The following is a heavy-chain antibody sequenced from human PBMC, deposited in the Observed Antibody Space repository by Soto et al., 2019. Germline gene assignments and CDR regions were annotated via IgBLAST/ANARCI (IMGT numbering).Heavy chain of an antibody. CDR1: GGSISSISYY. J-gene: IGHJ6*02. CDR3: ARHDVGYCSGGSCPSVYYGMDV. V-gene: IGHV4-39*01. Sequence: TSETLSLTCTVSGGSISSISYYWGWIRQPPGKGLEWIGSIYYSGSTYYNPSLKSRVAISVDTSKNQFSLKLSSVTAADTAVYYCARHDVGYCSGGSCPSVYYGMDVWGQGTTVTVSS. CDR2: IYYSGST. D-gene: IGHD2-15*01.